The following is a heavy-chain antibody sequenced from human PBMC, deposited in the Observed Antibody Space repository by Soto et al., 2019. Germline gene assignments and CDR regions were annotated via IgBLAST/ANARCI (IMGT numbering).Heavy chain of an antibody. CDR1: GFTFSSYS. Sequence: GGSLRLSCATSGFTFSSYSMNWVRQAPGKGLEWVSSISSSSSYIYYADSVKGRFTISRDNAKNSLYLQMNSLRAEDTAVYYCAREGNSSGWYYYYGMDVWGQGTTVTVSS. D-gene: IGHD6-19*01. CDR3: AREGNSSGWYYYYGMDV. J-gene: IGHJ6*02. CDR2: ISSSSSYI. V-gene: IGHV3-21*01.